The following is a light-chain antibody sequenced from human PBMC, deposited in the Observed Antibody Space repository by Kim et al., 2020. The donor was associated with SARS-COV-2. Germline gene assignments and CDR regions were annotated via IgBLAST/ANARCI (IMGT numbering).Light chain of an antibody. J-gene: IGKJ4*02. V-gene: IGKV3-15*01. CDR1: RGVTSN. CDR3: QQFHDWPPLS. Sequence: APGDDATLSCRTSRGVTSNLAWYQQKPGQAPRLLIYGASTRATGIPARFSGSGSGTEFTLTISSLQSEDFAVYYCQQFHDWPPLSFGGGTKVDIK. CDR2: GAS.